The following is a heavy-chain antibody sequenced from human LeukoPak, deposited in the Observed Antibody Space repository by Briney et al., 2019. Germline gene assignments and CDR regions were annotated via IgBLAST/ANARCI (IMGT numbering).Heavy chain of an antibody. D-gene: IGHD6-19*01. CDR2: ISSSGSTI. J-gene: IGHJ4*02. Sequence: GGSLRLSCAASGFTFSSYNMNWVRQAPGKGLEWVSYISSSGSTIYYADSVKGRFTISRDNAKNSLYLQVNSLRAEDTAVYYCARVGYSSGWTLLDYWGQGTLVTVSS. V-gene: IGHV3-48*04. CDR3: ARVGYSSGWTLLDY. CDR1: GFTFSSYN.